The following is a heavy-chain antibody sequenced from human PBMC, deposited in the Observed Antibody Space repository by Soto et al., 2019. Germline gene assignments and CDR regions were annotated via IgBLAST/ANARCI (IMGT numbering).Heavy chain of an antibody. V-gene: IGHV3-15*01. Sequence: GGSLRLSCAASGVTFSDAWMTWVRQNTGKGLEWVGRVKSITDAGTTTYAAPVKGRFSISRDDSKSTLFLQMNSLKIEDTAVYYCTTGRYPFGFGSWGQGILATVSS. D-gene: IGHD3-3*01. CDR1: GVTFSDAW. CDR3: TTGRYPFGFGS. CDR2: VKSITDAGTT. J-gene: IGHJ5*01.